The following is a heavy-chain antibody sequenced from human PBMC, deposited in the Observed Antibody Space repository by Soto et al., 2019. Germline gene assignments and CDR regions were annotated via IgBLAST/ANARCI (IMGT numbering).Heavy chain of an antibody. Sequence: GGSLRLSCAASGFTFSAYWMHWVRQAPGKGLVWVSRTNTDGTATTYADSVEGRFTISRDNARNMLYLQMNSLRAEDTAVYYCTRGHYYGMDVWGQGTTVTVSS. V-gene: IGHV3-74*03. J-gene: IGHJ6*02. CDR3: TRGHYYGMDV. CDR2: TNTDGTAT. CDR1: GFTFSAYW.